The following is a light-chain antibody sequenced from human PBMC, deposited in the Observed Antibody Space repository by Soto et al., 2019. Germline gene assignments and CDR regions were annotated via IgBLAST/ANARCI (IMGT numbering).Light chain of an antibody. CDR3: QQSATSPWT. J-gene: IGKJ1*01. Sequence: EIVMTQSPATLSVSTGERDTLCCRASEGISNDLAWYQLKPGQAPRLLIFDAYIRATGILDRFSGRGSGTDFTLTISRLEPEDFAVYCCQQSATSPWTFGQGTQLDIK. V-gene: IGKV3D-15*01. CDR2: DAY. CDR1: EGISND.